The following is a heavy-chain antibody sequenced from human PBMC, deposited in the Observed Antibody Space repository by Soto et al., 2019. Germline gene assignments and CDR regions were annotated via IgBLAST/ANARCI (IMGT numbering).Heavy chain of an antibody. D-gene: IGHD5-12*01. V-gene: IGHV4-59*01. CDR2: IYYSGST. CDR1: GGSIISYY. CDR3: ARSGDMVATILDY. J-gene: IGHJ4*02. Sequence: SETLSLTCTVSGGSIISYYWSWIRQPPGKGLEWIGYIYYSGSTNYNPSLKSRVTISVDTSKNQFSLKLSSVTAADTAVYYCARSGDMVATILDYWGQGILVTVSS.